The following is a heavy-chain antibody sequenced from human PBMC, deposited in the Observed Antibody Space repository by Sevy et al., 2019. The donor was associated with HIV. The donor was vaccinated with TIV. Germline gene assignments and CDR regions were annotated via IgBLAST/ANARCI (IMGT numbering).Heavy chain of an antibody. CDR1: GGSFRDYY. D-gene: IGHD2-15*01. Sequence: SDTLSLTCAVYGGSFRDYYWGWIRQPPGKGLEWIGEINHSGSTNYNPSLKSRVTISVDTSKNQFSLKLTSVTAADTAVYYCARTVVVVAATLDSWGQGTLVTVSS. CDR2: INHSGST. CDR3: ARTVVVVAATLDS. V-gene: IGHV4-34*01. J-gene: IGHJ4*02.